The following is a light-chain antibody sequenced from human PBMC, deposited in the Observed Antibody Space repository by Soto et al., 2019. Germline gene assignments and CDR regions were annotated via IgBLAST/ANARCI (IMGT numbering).Light chain of an antibody. CDR2: HVS. V-gene: IGLV2-11*01. Sequence: QSVLTQPRSVSGSPGQSGTISCTGTSSDVGAYDYVSWYQQHPGKAPKLLIYHVSKRPSGVPDRFSGSKSGKTASLTISGLQAEDEADYYCCTDAGSYKVFGIGTKVTVL. CDR1: SSDVGAYDY. CDR3: CTDAGSYKV. J-gene: IGLJ1*01.